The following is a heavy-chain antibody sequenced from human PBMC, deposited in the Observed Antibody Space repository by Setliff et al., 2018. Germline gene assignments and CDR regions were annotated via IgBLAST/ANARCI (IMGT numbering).Heavy chain of an antibody. J-gene: IGHJ4*02. CDR3: ARELPRTIFGVVIDY. CDR2: IIPIFGTA. CDR1: GGTFSSYA. V-gene: IGHV1-69*06. D-gene: IGHD3-3*01. Sequence: SVKVPCKAPGGTFSSYAISWVRQAPGQGLEWMGRIIPIFGTANYAQKFQGRVTITADKSTSTAYMELSSLRSEDTAVYYCARELPRTIFGVVIDYWGQGTLVTVSS.